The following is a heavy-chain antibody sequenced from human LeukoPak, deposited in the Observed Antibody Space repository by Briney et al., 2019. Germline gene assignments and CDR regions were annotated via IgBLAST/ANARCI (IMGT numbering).Heavy chain of an antibody. CDR3: AKDDYIWGSYRRGFDY. V-gene: IGHV3-30-3*01. D-gene: IGHD3-16*01. CDR2: ISYDGSNK. CDR1: GFTFSSYA. Sequence: GGSLRLSCAASGFTFSSYAMHWVRQAPGKGLEWVAVISYDGSNKYYADSVKGRFTISRDNSKNTLFLQMNSLRAEDTAVYYCAKDDYIWGSYRRGFDYWGQGTLVTVSS. J-gene: IGHJ4*02.